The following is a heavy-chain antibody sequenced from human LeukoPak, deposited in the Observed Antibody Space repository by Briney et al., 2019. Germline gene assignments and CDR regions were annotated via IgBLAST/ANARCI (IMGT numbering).Heavy chain of an antibody. J-gene: IGHJ4*02. V-gene: IGHV3-11*01. CDR2: ISNSGSTT. D-gene: IGHD3-10*01. CDR3: AKDNYGKLYYFDY. Sequence: GGSLRLSCAASGFTFSDYYMAWIRQAPGKGLEWVSYISNSGSTTYYADSVKGRSTISRDNAENSLYLQMNSLRAEDTAVYYCAKDNYGKLYYFDYWGQGTLVTVSS. CDR1: GFTFSDYY.